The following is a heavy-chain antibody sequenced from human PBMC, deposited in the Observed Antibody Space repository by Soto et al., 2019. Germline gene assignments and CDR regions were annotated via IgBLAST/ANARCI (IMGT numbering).Heavy chain of an antibody. J-gene: IGHJ3*02. CDR3: ARHGGSSSPRPAGFDI. Sequence: GGSLRLSCAASGFTFSSYAMSWVRQAPGKGLEWVSAISGSGGSTYYADSVKGRFTISRDNSKNTLYLQMNSLRAEDTAVYYCARHGGSSSPRPAGFDIWGQGTMVTVSS. V-gene: IGHV3-23*01. D-gene: IGHD6-6*01. CDR1: GFTFSSYA. CDR2: ISGSGGST.